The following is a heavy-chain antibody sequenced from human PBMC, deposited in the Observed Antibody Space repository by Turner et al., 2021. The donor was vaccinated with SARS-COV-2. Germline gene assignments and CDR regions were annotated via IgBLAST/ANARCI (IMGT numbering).Heavy chain of an antibody. CDR2: IGYDGSNK. J-gene: IGHJ4*02. V-gene: IGHV3-33*01. D-gene: IGHD3-10*01. CDR3: ARDLFQDYGSGSYRLDY. Sequence: QVQLVESGGGVVQPGGSLRLSCAASVFTFSSYGMHWVRQGPGKGLEWVELIGYDGSNKYYADSVKGRFTISRDNSKNTLYLQMNSLRAEDTAVYYCARDLFQDYGSGSYRLDYWGQGTLVTVSS. CDR1: VFTFSSYG.